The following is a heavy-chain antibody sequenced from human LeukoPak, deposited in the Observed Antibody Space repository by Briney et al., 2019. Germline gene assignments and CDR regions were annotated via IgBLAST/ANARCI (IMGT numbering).Heavy chain of an antibody. CDR1: GFTFSNYY. D-gene: IGHD2-15*01. Sequence: GGSPRLSCAASGFTFSNYYMSGFRRAPGKGRVWVSYISSSGSTIYYADSVKGRFTISRDNAKNSLYLQMNSLRAEDTAVYYCARDDIKVAAIGVWGQGTLVTVSS. CDR2: ISSSGSTI. J-gene: IGHJ4*02. V-gene: IGHV3-11*01. CDR3: ARDDIKVAAIGV.